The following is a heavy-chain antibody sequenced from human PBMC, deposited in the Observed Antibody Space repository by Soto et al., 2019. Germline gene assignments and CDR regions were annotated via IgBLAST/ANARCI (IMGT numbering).Heavy chain of an antibody. V-gene: IGHV3-48*02. D-gene: IGHD6-13*01. Sequence: EVHLVESGGGLVQPGGSLRLSCAASGFTFSSYSLNWVRQAPGKGLEWVSYITSSGTTVYYADSVRGRFTISRENAKNSLYLQMNSLRDDATAVYYCARGSSNWAYYFDFWGQGTLVTVSS. CDR3: ARGSSNWAYYFDF. CDR1: GFTFSSYS. J-gene: IGHJ4*02. CDR2: ITSSGTTV.